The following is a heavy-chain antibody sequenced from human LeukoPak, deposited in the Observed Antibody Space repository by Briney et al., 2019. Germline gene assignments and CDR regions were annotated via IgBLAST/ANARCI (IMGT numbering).Heavy chain of an antibody. Sequence: SVKVSCKASGGTFSSYAISWVRQAPGQGLEWMGGIIPIFGTANYAQKFQGRVTITTDESTSTAYMELSSLRPEDTAVYYCARGLLEPYYMDVWGKGTTVTVSS. V-gene: IGHV1-69*05. J-gene: IGHJ6*03. CDR3: ARGLLEPYYMDV. CDR1: GGTFSSYA. CDR2: IIPIFGTA. D-gene: IGHD1-1*01.